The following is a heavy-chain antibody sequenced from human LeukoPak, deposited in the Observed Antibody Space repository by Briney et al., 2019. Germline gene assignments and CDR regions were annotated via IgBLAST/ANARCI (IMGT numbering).Heavy chain of an antibody. CDR1: GFTFSSYA. Sequence: GGSLRLSCAASGFTFSSYAMRWVRQAPGKGLEYVSAISSNGGSTYYANSVKGRFTISRDNSKNTLYLQMGSLRAEDMAVYYCARVSLTYYYVDYWGQGTLVTVSS. CDR2: ISSNGGST. V-gene: IGHV3-64*01. J-gene: IGHJ4*02. CDR3: ARVSLTYYYVDY. D-gene: IGHD3-10*02.